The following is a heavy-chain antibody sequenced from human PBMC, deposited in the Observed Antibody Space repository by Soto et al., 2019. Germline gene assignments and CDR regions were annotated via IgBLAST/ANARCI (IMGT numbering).Heavy chain of an antibody. CDR2: ISRSGDIT. J-gene: IGHJ4*02. D-gene: IGHD3-3*01. V-gene: IGHV3-23*01. CDR3: AKDVGSDSWSGYWHFDS. CDR1: GFSYINYA. Sequence: LILACAASGFSYINYAMRWVRQAPGKGLEWVSAISRSGDITYHANSVKGRFTISRDNSKNTLYLQMNSLRAEDTAVYYCAKDVGSDSWSGYWHFDSCGLRTLVTVSS.